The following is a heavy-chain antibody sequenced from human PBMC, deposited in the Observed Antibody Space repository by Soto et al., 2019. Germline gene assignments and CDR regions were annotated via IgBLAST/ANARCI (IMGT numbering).Heavy chain of an antibody. CDR1: GYTFTSYW. V-gene: IGHV5-51*01. CDR2: INPGDSDI. J-gene: IGHJ4*02. D-gene: IGHD2-2*01. Sequence: GESLKISCKGSGYTFTSYWMGWVRQMPGKGLEWMGIINPGDSDIRYSPSFQGQVTISADKSITTAYLQWSSLKASDTAMYYCARHEASLGSTYWGQGTLVTVSS. CDR3: ARHEASLGSTY.